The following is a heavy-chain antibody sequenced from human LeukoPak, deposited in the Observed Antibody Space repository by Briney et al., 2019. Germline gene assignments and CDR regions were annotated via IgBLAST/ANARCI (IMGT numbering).Heavy chain of an antibody. J-gene: IGHJ4*02. V-gene: IGHV4-31*03. CDR3: ASHRRSHGSEY. Sequence: PSETLSLTCTVSGGSISSGGYYWSWIRQHPGKGLEWIGYIYYGGSTYYNPSLKSRATISVDTSKNQFSLRLSSVTAADTAVYYCASHRRSHGSEYWGQGTLVTVSS. D-gene: IGHD3-10*01. CDR1: GGSISSGGYY. CDR2: IYYGGST.